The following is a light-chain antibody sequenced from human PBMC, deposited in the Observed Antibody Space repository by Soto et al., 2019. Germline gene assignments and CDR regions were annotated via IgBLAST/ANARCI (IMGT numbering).Light chain of an antibody. J-gene: IGKJ4*01. CDR2: WAS. V-gene: IGKV4-1*01. CDR3: QQYYSTPLT. CDR1: QSVLYSSNEENY. Sequence: DIVMTQSPDSLAVSLGERATINCKSSQSVLYSSNEENYLAGYQQKPGQPPKFLIYWASTREPGVPERFSGSGSGTDFTLTISSLQAEDVAVYYCQQYYSTPLTFGGGTKVEIK.